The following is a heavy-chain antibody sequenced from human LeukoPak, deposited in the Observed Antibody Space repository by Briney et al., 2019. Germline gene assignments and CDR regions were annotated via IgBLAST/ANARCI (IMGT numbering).Heavy chain of an antibody. Sequence: GESREISGKGSGYSFTSYWIGWVGQLPGKGLEWMGIMHPGNTDTRYSPSFQGQVTISVDKSISTAYLQWSSLKASDTAMYYCAKHRSAAGGDGHRLDYWGQGTLVTVSS. CDR2: MHPGNTDT. J-gene: IGHJ4*02. CDR1: GYSFTSYW. CDR3: AKHRSAAGGDGHRLDY. V-gene: IGHV5-51*01. D-gene: IGHD2-21*02.